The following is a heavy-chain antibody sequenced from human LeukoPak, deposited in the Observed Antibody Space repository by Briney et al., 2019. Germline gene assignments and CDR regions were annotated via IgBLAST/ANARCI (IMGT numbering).Heavy chain of an antibody. D-gene: IGHD3-9*01. V-gene: IGHV3-48*04. CDR1: GFTFSSYS. Sequence: PGGSLRLSCAASGFTFSSYSMNWVRQAPGEGREGVSYISSSSSTIYYADSVKGRFTISRDNAKNSLYLQMNSLRAEDTAVYYCARDRSRQGGLTGYYFFDYWGQGTLVTVSS. J-gene: IGHJ4*02. CDR2: ISSSSSTI. CDR3: ARDRSRQGGLTGYYFFDY.